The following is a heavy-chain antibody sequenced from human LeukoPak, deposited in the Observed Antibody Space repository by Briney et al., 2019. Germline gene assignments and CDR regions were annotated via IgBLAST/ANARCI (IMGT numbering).Heavy chain of an antibody. CDR3: AGSPLNDAFDI. D-gene: IGHD6-19*01. CDR2: IYTSGST. V-gene: IGHV4-61*02. J-gene: IGHJ3*02. CDR1: GGSIRSGNHY. Sequence: SETLSLTCTVSGGSIRSGNHYWSWIRQPAGKGLEWIGRIYTSGSTNYNPSLKSRVTISVDTSKNQFSLKLSSMTAADTAVYYCAGSPLNDAFDIWGQGTMVTVSS.